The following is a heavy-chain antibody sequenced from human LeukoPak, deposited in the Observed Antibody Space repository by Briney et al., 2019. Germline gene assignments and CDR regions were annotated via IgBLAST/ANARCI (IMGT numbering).Heavy chain of an antibody. D-gene: IGHD2-2*01. V-gene: IGHV3-33*01. CDR3: ARERPSDPVVPTAN. Sequence: GGSLRLSCAASGFTFRHYGMHWVRQAPGKGLEWVAVIWYDGSKKFYRDSVKGRFTISRDNSKNTLYLQMNSLRVEDAAVYYCARERPSDPVVPTANWGQGTLVTVSS. CDR2: IWYDGSKK. CDR1: GFTFRHYG. J-gene: IGHJ4*02.